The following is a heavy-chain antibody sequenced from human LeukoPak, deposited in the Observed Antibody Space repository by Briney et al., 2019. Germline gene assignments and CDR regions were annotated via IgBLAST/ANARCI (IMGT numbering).Heavy chain of an antibody. Sequence: KASETLSLTCAVYGGSFSGYYWSWIRQPPGKGLEWIGEINHSGSTNYNPSLKSRVTISVDTSKNQFSLKLSSVTAADTAVYYCAVGGCGSSTSCRRDFDYWGQGTLVTVSS. CDR1: GGSFSGYY. J-gene: IGHJ4*02. CDR3: AVGGCGSSTSCRRDFDY. D-gene: IGHD2-2*01. V-gene: IGHV4-34*01. CDR2: INHSGST.